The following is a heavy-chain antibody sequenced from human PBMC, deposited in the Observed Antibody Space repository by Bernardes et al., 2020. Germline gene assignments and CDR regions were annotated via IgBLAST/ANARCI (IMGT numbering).Heavy chain of an antibody. V-gene: IGHV3-7*03. Sequence: GGSLRLSCAASGFTFSSYWMSWVRQAPGKGLEGVANIKQDGSEKYYVDSVKVRFTISRDNAKNSLYLQMNSLRAEDTAVYYCARGGVDCSSTSCYPYYYYGMDVWGQETTVTVSS. J-gene: IGHJ6*02. D-gene: IGHD2-2*01. CDR2: IKQDGSEK. CDR3: ARGGVDCSSTSCYPYYYYGMDV. CDR1: GFTFSSYW.